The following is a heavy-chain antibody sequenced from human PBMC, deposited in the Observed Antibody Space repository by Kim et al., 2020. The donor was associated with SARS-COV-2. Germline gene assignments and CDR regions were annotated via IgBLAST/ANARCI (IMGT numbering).Heavy chain of an antibody. CDR1: GFSISDYY. Sequence: GGSLRLSCAASGFSISDYYMSWIRQAPGKGLEWLSYISNRGSFTNYADSVKGRFTISRDNAKNSLYLQMNSLRAEDTAVYYCARDTTSGGYGYYCMDVWG. D-gene: IGHD3-16*01. CDR3: ARDTTSGGYGYYCMDV. CDR2: ISNRGSFT. J-gene: IGHJ6*01. V-gene: IGHV3-11*05.